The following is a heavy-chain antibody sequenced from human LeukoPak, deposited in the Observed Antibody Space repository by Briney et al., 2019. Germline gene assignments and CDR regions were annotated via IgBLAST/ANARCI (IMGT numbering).Heavy chain of an antibody. J-gene: IGHJ6*03. D-gene: IGHD2-2*03. CDR1: GFTVSTNY. CDR2: ISGSGGST. Sequence: GGSLRLSCAASGFTVSTNYMSWVRQAPGKGLEWVSAISGSGGSTYYADSVKGRSTISRDNSKNTLYLQMNSLRAEDTAVYYCAKAKNGYCSSTSCYPAYYYYYMDVWGKGTTVTVSS. V-gene: IGHV3-23*01. CDR3: AKAKNGYCSSTSCYPAYYYYYMDV.